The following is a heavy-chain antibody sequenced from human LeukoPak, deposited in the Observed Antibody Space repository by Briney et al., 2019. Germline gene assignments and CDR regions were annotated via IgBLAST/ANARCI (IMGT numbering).Heavy chain of an antibody. CDR3: ARQVATKGEWAFDI. CDR2: IYTSGST. CDR1: GGSISSGSYY. J-gene: IGHJ3*02. V-gene: IGHV4-61*02. D-gene: IGHD5-12*01. Sequence: SQTLSLTCTVSGGSISSGSYYWYWIRQPAGKGLEWIGRIYTSGSTNYNPSLKSRVTISLDTSKNQFSLKLSSVTAADTAVYYCARQVATKGEWAFDIWGQGTMVTASS.